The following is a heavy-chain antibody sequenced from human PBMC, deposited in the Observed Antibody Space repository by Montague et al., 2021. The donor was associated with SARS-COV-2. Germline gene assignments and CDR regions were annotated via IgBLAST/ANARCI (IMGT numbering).Heavy chain of an antibody. J-gene: IGHJ6*02. V-gene: IGHV4-39*07. CDR3: ARDGSLRFEILIGPRHYYYCMAL. CDR2: IYYSGST. Sequence: SETLSLTCTVSGGSISSSSYYWGWIRQPPGKGLEWIGSIYYSGSTYYNPSLKSRVTISVDTSKNQCSLKLSSVTAADTVVYYCARDGSLRFEILIGPRHYYYCMALWGQGPTVTVSS. CDR1: GGSISSSSYY. D-gene: IGHD3-9*01.